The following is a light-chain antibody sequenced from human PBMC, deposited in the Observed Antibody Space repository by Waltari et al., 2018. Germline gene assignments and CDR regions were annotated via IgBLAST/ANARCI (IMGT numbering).Light chain of an antibody. CDR2: RTS. CDR3: QQYYIPPLT. J-gene: IGKJ5*01. CDR1: HYISNW. V-gene: IGKV1-5*03. Sequence: DTQLTQSPSTLSASVGDGVTITCRASHYISNWLAWYPQKPGKAPKVLIYRTSRLEDCVPDRFSGSGSGTDCTLTISSLQAEDVAVYYCQQYYIPPLTFGQGTRLEIK.